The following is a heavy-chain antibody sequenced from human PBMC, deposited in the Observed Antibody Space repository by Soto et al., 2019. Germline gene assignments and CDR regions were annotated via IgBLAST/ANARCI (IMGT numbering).Heavy chain of an antibody. CDR1: GGSISSTGYY. Sequence: SETLSLTCTVSGGSISSTGYYWAWVRQPPGKGLEWIGTLSYRGSPSYNLNLKDRVTISADTSKNQLSLRLQSVTAADTASYFCATLFWGINGTPGRHAAWFDPWGKGTMVPVS. CDR2: LSYRGSP. CDR3: ATLFWGINGTPGRHAAWFDP. J-gene: IGHJ5*02. V-gene: IGHV4-39*01. D-gene: IGHD3-16*01.